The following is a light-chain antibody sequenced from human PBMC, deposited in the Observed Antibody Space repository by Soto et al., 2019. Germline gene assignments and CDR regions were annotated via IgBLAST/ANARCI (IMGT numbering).Light chain of an antibody. CDR1: QSISSY. Sequence: DIQMTQSPSSLSASVGDRVNITCRASQSISSYLNWYQQKPGKAPNLLIYAASSLQSEVPSRFSGSGSGTDFTLTISSLQPEDFATYYCQQSYSSPGFGGGTKVEIK. V-gene: IGKV1-39*01. CDR3: QQSYSSPG. J-gene: IGKJ4*01. CDR2: AAS.